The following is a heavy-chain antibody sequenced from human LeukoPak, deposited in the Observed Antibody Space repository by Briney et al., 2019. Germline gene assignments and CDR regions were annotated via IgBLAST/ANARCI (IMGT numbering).Heavy chain of an antibody. CDR2: INSDASST. J-gene: IGHJ4*02. CDR1: GFTFSSYW. D-gene: IGHD4-17*01. V-gene: IGHV3-74*01. Sequence: GGSLRLSCAASGFTFSSYWMHWVRQAPGKGLVWVSRINSDASSTNYADSLKGRFTISRDNAKNTLYLQMTSLRAEDTAVYYCASTTGGYWGQGTLVTVSS. CDR3: ASTTGGY.